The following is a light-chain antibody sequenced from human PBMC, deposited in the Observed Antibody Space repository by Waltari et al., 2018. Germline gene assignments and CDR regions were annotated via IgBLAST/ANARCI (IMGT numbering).Light chain of an antibody. Sequence: QSVVTQPPSASGTPGQRVTLSCSGSNSNIGSDIVNWYQQFPGTAPKLRSLANSQRPSGVPGRFSASRSGTSASLVISGLQSEDEADYYCATWDASLDTWVFGGGTKVTVL. CDR3: ATWDASLDTWV. CDR1: NSNIGSDI. CDR2: ANS. V-gene: IGLV1-44*01. J-gene: IGLJ3*02.